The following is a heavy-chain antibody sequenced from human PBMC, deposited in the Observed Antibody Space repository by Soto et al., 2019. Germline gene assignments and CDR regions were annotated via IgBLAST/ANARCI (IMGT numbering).Heavy chain of an antibody. J-gene: IGHJ4*02. CDR3: ARDRDYYGSRNYYNRIDF. CDR1: GGIFNTYA. D-gene: IGHD3-10*01. Sequence: QVQLVQSGPEVKVPGSSVKLTCKVSGGIFNTYAISWLRQAPGQGLEWMGVIIPIFGTPNYAQRFQGRVTITADECTSRAYLELLRLRSADTAVYYCARDRDYYGSRNYYNRIDFWGQGTLVSVSS. V-gene: IGHV1-69*01. CDR2: IIPIFGTP.